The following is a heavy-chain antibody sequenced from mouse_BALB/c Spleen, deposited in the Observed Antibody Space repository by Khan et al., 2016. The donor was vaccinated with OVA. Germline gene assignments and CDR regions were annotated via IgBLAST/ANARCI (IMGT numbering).Heavy chain of an antibody. J-gene: IGHJ3*01. D-gene: IGHD1-2*01. CDR3: ARRNYFGYTFSY. Sequence: QVQLQQSGAELARPGASVKLSCTASGYTFTDYYINWVKQRTGQGLEWIGEISPGSGDTYYNERFMGTATLTADKSSSTAYMQLSSLTSEASAVYFCARRNYFGYTFSYWGQGTLVTVSA. CDR2: ISPGSGDT. CDR1: GYTFTDYY. V-gene: IGHV1-77*01.